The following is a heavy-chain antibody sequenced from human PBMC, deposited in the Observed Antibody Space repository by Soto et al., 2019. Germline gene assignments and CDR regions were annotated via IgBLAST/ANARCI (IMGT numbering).Heavy chain of an antibody. V-gene: IGHV3-21*01. CDR2: ISSSSSYI. CDR3: ARDFTYYYYYGMDV. Sequence: EVQLVESGGGLVKPGGSLRLSCAASGFTFSSYSMNWVRQAPGKGLEWVSSISSSSSYIYYADSVKGRCTISRGNAKNSRYLLMNSLGAEDTAVYYCARDFTYYYYYGMDVWGQGTTVTVSS. CDR1: GFTFSSYS. D-gene: IGHD3-16*01. J-gene: IGHJ6*02.